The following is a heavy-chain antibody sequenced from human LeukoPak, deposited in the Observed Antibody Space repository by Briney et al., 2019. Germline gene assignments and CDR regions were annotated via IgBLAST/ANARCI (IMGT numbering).Heavy chain of an antibody. D-gene: IGHD1-7*01. CDR1: GGSISFYY. Sequence: SETLSLTCTVSGGSISFYYWSWIRQPPGKGLDWIGYIHYSGNTNYNPSLKSRVIISIDSSKTQFSLKLRSVTAADTAIYYCAKVGTVLDGGSWGQGTLVTVSS. CDR3: AKVGTVLDGGS. V-gene: IGHV4-59*01. CDR2: IHYSGNT. J-gene: IGHJ5*02.